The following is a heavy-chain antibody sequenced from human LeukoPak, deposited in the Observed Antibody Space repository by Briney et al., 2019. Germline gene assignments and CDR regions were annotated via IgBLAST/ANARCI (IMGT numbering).Heavy chain of an antibody. D-gene: IGHD4-23*01. CDR3: ARDYGGSSPFDY. Sequence: SETLSLTCSVSGGSISSNGYYWAWIRRPPGKGLEWIASMYYSGSTYYNSSLKSRVTISVDTSKNHFSLKLSSVTAADTAVYYCARDYGGSSPFDYWGQGTLVTVSS. CDR2: MYYSGST. CDR1: GGSISSNGYY. V-gene: IGHV4-39*02. J-gene: IGHJ4*02.